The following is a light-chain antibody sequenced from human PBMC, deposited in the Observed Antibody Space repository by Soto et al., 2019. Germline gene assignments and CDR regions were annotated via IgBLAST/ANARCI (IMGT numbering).Light chain of an antibody. Sequence: QSVLTQPPSVSGAPGQRVTIYCTGSSSNIGAGYDVHWYQQLPGAAPKLLIYTNNNRPSGVPDRFSGSKSGTSASLAITGLQAEDEADYYCQSYDSSLRGYVFGTGTKVTVL. CDR2: TNN. CDR3: QSYDSSLRGYV. J-gene: IGLJ1*01. CDR1: SSNIGAGYD. V-gene: IGLV1-40*01.